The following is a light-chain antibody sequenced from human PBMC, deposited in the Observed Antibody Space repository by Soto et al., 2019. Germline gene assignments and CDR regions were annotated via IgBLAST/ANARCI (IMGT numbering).Light chain of an antibody. J-gene: IGLJ3*02. CDR2: DVN. Sequence: QSVLTQPRSVSGSPGQSVTISCTGTSSDVGGYNYVSWYQQHPGKAPKVMIYDVNKRPSGVPDRFSGSESGNTASLTISGLQAEDEADYYCCSYAGSYTWVFGGGTKVTVL. CDR1: SSDVGGYNY. V-gene: IGLV2-11*01. CDR3: CSYAGSYTWV.